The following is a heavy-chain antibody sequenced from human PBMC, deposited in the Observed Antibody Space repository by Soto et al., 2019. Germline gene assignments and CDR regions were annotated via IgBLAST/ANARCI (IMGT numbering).Heavy chain of an antibody. CDR2: ISSSGST. D-gene: IGHD6-19*01. V-gene: IGHV4-59*08. Sequence: SGSLALTCTVSGGCVSTYDCSGLRQHPGKGLEWIGYISSSGSTNYNPSLKSRVTMSVDTSKNQFFLKLSSVTAADTAVYYCAGASWFSSGWGWFDPWGQGTLVTVSS. CDR1: GGCVSTYD. CDR3: AGASWFSSGWGWFDP. J-gene: IGHJ5*02.